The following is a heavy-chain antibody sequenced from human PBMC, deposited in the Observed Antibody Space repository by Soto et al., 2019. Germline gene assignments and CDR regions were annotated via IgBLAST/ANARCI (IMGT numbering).Heavy chain of an antibody. V-gene: IGHV4-34*01. CDR3: ASGSRGDYDY. CDR1: GGSFSGYY. J-gene: IGHJ4*02. Sequence: QVQLQQWGAGLLKPSETLSLTCAVYGGSFSGYYWSWIRQPPGKGLEWIGEINHSGSTNYNPSLKSRVTISVDTSKNQFSLKLSSVTVADTAVYYCASGSRGDYDYWGQGTLVTVSS. CDR2: INHSGST. D-gene: IGHD4-17*01.